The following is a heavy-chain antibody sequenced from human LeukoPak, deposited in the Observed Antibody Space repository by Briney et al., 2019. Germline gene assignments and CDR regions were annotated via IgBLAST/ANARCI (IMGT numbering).Heavy chain of an antibody. V-gene: IGHV3-23*01. CDR1: GFTFSSYA. CDR3: VKDRIPYSDSSGYRFDY. Sequence: GGSLRLSCAASGFTFSSYAMSWVRQAPGKGLEWVSAISGSGGTTYYADSVKGRFTISRDNSKNTLYLQMSSLRAEDTAVYYCVKDRIPYSDSSGYRFDYWGQGTLVTVSS. J-gene: IGHJ4*02. CDR2: ISGSGGTT. D-gene: IGHD3-22*01.